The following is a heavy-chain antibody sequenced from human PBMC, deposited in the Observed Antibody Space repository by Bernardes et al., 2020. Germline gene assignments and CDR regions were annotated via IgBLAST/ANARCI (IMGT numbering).Heavy chain of an antibody. CDR3: AKAYCGGDCYQRVYYFDY. D-gene: IGHD2-21*02. J-gene: IGHJ4*02. CDR2: ISGSGGST. V-gene: IGHV3-23*01. CDR1: GFTFSSYA. Sequence: GGSLRLSCAASGFTFSSYAMSWVRQAPGKGLEWVSTISGSGGSTYFADSVKGQFTISRDNSKNTLYLQMNSLRAEDTAVYYCAKAYCGGDCYQRVYYFDYWGQGTLVTVSS.